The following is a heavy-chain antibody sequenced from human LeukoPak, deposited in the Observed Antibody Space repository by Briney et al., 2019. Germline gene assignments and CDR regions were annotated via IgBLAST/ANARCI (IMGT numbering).Heavy chain of an antibody. D-gene: IGHD5-18*01. CDR1: GFTFSIYA. Sequence: PGTSLRLSCAASGFTFSIYAMHWVRQAPGKGLEWVAVISYDGSNKYYADSVKGRFTISRDNSKNTLYLQMNSLRAEDTAVHYCARDRTQLYYYGMDVWGQGTTVTVSS. J-gene: IGHJ6*02. CDR2: ISYDGSNK. V-gene: IGHV3-30-3*01. CDR3: ARDRTQLYYYGMDV.